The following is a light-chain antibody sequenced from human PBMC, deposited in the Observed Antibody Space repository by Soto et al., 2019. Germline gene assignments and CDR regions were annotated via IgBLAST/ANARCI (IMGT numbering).Light chain of an antibody. Sequence: EIVLTQSPGTLSLSPGERATLSCRASQSVSSSYLAWYQQKPGQAPRLLVYGASSRATGIPDRFSGSGSGTDLTLTISRVEPEDFAMYYCQHYGSSPFTFGPGTRVDIK. CDR3: QHYGSSPFT. CDR1: QSVSSSY. J-gene: IGKJ3*01. CDR2: GAS. V-gene: IGKV3-20*01.